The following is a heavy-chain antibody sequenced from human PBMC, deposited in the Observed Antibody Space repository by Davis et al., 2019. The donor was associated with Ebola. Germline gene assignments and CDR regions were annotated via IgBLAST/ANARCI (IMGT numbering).Heavy chain of an antibody. V-gene: IGHV3-30*02. D-gene: IGHD6-19*01. CDR3: AKQDDSGWYGIDDY. Sequence: GESLKISCAASGFTFSSYGMHWVRQAPGKGLEWVAFVRYDGSDKYYGDSVKGRFTISRDNSKNTLYLQMNSLRPDDTALYYCAKQDDSGWYGIDDYWGQGTPVTVSS. CDR2: VRYDGSDK. CDR1: GFTFSSYG. J-gene: IGHJ4*02.